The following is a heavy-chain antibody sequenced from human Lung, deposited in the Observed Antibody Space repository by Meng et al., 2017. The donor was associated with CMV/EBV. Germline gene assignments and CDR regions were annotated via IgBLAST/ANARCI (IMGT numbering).Heavy chain of an antibody. V-gene: IGHV3-23*01. CDR1: GLTFSSHP. D-gene: IGHD6-19*01. Sequence: SXVASGLTFSSHPMTWVRQASGKGLEWVSSISGSGGSTYSADSVQGRFTISRDNSKNTLYLQMSALRDEDTALYYCARGGPVAGKNWFDRWGQGXLVTVSS. CDR2: ISGSGGST. J-gene: IGHJ5*02. CDR3: ARGGPVAGKNWFDR.